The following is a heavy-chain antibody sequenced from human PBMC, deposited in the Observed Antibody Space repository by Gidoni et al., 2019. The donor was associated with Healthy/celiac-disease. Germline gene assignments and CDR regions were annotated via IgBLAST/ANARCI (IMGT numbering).Heavy chain of an antibody. CDR3: ARGTLNIAVTPDDAFDI. V-gene: IGHV3-21*01. CDR2: ISSISSYI. CDR1: GFTFSSYS. Sequence: EVQLVESGGGLVKPGGSLRLSCAASGFTFSSYSMNWVRQAPGKGLEWVSSISSISSYIYYADSVKGRFTNSRDNAKNSLYLQMNSLRAEDTAVYYCARGTLNIAVTPDDAFDIWGQGTMVTVSS. D-gene: IGHD6-19*01. J-gene: IGHJ3*02.